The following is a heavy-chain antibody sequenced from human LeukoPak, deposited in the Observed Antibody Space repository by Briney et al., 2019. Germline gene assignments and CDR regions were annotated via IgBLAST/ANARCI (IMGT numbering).Heavy chain of an antibody. CDR1: GFTFSSYS. Sequence: GGSLRLSCAASGFTFSSYSMNWVRQAPGKGLEWISYVTYNGATMYYADAVKGRFTASRDNGKNSLYLQMNSLRAEDTAVYYCARGAIDIWGQGTMVTVSS. J-gene: IGHJ3*02. CDR3: ARGAIDI. CDR2: VTYNGATM. V-gene: IGHV3-48*04.